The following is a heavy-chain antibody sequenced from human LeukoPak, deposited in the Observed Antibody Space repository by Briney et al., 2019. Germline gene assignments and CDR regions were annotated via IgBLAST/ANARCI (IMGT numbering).Heavy chain of an antibody. Sequence: PGGSLRLSCAASGFTFSSYGMHWVRQAPGKGLEWVAVISYDGSNKYYADSVEGRFTISRDNSKNTLYLQMNSLRAEDTAVYYCAKDQFGVVVTFFDYWGQGTLVTVSS. V-gene: IGHV3-30*18. J-gene: IGHJ4*02. CDR2: ISYDGSNK. CDR3: AKDQFGVVVTFFDY. D-gene: IGHD3-22*01. CDR1: GFTFSSYG.